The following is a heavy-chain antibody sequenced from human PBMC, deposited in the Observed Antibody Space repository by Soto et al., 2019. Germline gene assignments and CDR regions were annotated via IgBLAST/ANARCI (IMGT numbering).Heavy chain of an antibody. CDR1: GFTFSSYA. D-gene: IGHD4-4*01. CDR2: ISYDGSNK. V-gene: IGHV3-30-3*01. CDR3: ARPLWSDDYNWGYFDL. Sequence: QVHLVESGGGVVQPGRSLRLSCAASGFTFSSYAMHWVRQAPGKGLEWVAVISYDGSNKYYADSVKGRFTISRDNSKNTLYLQMNSLRAEDTAVYYCARPLWSDDYNWGYFDLWGRGTLVTVSS. J-gene: IGHJ2*01.